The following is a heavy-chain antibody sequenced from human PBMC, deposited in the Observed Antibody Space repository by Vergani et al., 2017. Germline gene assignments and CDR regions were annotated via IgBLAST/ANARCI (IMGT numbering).Heavy chain of an antibody. CDR2: IDHTGRP. CDR3: ARVNTETNGHLYYYYYMDV. Sequence: QVQLQQWGGGLLKPSETLSLTCVVHGGSFTSYHWTWIRQSPGEGLEWVGDIDHTGRPDYNPSLKSRLTMSVDKSRNQSSLTLNSVTATDTAIYFCARVNTETNGHLYYYYYMDVWGQGTAVTVS. V-gene: IGHV4-34*01. D-gene: IGHD4-11*01. J-gene: IGHJ6*03. CDR1: GGSFTSYH.